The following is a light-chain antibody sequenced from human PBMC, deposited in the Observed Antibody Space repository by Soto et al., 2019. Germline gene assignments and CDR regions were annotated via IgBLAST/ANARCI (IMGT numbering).Light chain of an antibody. V-gene: IGKV3-15*01. CDR1: QSVSSN. Sequence: EIVMTQSPVTLSVSPGERATLSCRASQSVSSNLAWYQQKCGQAPRLLIYGASTRATGIPARFSGNGSGTEFTLTISSLQSEDFAIYYWQQYNNWPPYTFGQGTKLESK. CDR3: QQYNNWPPYT. J-gene: IGKJ2*01. CDR2: GAS.